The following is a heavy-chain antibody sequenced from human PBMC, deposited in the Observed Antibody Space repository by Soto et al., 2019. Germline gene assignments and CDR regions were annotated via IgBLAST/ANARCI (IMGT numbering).Heavy chain of an antibody. CDR2: ITGSGNYI. J-gene: IGHJ6*02. CDR3: VRDNTVRTVFGGKTYYAMDV. D-gene: IGHD3-16*01. Sequence: FLRVSCVAAGVKCGGFAMHWVRQDPGKGLEWVSSITGSGNYIYYTDSVKGRFTISRDNARNSLFLQMNSLRAEDTAVYHCVRDNTVRTVFGGKTYYAMDVWGQGTTVTVSS. V-gene: IGHV3-21*01. CDR1: GVKCGGFA.